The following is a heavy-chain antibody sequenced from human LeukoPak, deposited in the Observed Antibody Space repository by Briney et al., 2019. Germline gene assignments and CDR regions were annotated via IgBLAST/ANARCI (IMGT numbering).Heavy chain of an antibody. V-gene: IGHV3-21*01. J-gene: IGHJ4*02. D-gene: IGHD3-22*01. CDR1: GFTFSSYS. CDR2: ISSSSSYI. Sequence: PGGSLRLSCAASGFTFSSYSMNRVRQAPGKGLEWVSSISSSSSYIYYADSVKGRFTISRDNAKNSLYLQMNSLRAEDTAVYYCARDWDSSGYYYFPSYFDYWGQGTLVTVSS. CDR3: ARDWDSSGYYYFPSYFDY.